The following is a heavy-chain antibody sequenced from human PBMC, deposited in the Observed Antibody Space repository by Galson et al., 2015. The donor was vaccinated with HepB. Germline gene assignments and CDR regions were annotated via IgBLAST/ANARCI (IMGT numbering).Heavy chain of an antibody. Sequence: SLRLSCAVSGFSFGDNAMGWFRQAPGKGLEYVGLIRSKAYGGTAEHAASVKGRFTISRDDSKSIAYLQMNSLKIEDTAVYYCTRGSLDYPRYYFDYWGQGMVVTVSS. J-gene: IGHJ4*02. CDR2: IRSKAYGGTA. D-gene: IGHD3/OR15-3a*01. V-gene: IGHV3-49*03. CDR1: GFSFGDNA. CDR3: TRGSLDYPRYYFDY.